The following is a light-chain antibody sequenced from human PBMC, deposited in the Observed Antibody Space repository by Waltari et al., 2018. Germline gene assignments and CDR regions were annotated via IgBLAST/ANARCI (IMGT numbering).Light chain of an antibody. CDR1: SNDFSVYKY. CDR2: DVA. V-gene: IGLV2-14*03. Sequence: QSALTQPASVSGSPGQSITLYCTRASNDFSVYKYVYWYQQHPGKAPKLIIYDVATRPSGVYTRFSGSKSGNTAILTITELQPEDEADYYCSSYKPGPTSVVFGGGTKLTVL. J-gene: IGLJ2*01. CDR3: SSYKPGPTSVV.